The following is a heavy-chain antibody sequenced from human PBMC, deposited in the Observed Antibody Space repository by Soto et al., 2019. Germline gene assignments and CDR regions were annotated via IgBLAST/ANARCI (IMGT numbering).Heavy chain of an antibody. CDR3: ARVRLHCSSTSCYEYYYYMEV. CDR2: INAGNGNT. J-gene: IGHJ6*03. Sequence: APVKVSCKASGYTFTSYAMHWVRQAPGQRLEWMGWINAGNGNTKYSQKFQGRVTITRDTSASTAYMELSSLRSEDTAVYYCARVRLHCSSTSCYEYYYYMEVWGKGTTVTVSS. CDR1: GYTFTSYA. V-gene: IGHV1-3*01. D-gene: IGHD2-2*01.